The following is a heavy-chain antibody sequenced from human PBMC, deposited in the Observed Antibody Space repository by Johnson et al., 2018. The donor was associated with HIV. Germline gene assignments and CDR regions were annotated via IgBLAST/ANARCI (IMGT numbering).Heavy chain of an antibody. D-gene: IGHD2-2*01. CDR2: INWNGGST. J-gene: IGHJ3*02. CDR1: GFTFDDYG. V-gene: IGHV3-20*04. Sequence: EVQVLESGGGVVRPGGSLRLSCAASGFTFDDYGMSWVRQAPGKGLEWVSGINWNGGSTGYADSVKGRFTVSRDSSKSTLYLQMNSLRVEDTAVYYCAKEDCSSVVSSDDTFDIWGQGTMVTLSS. CDR3: AKEDCSSVVSSDDTFDI.